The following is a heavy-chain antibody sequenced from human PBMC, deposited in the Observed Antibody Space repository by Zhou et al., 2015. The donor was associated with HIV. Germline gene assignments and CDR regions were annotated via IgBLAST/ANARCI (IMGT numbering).Heavy chain of an antibody. CDR1: GGTFSNYA. CDR3: SRDDGYGSGSYPYY. J-gene: IGHJ4*02. CDR2: IIPMFGTV. Sequence: QVLLVQSGAEVKKPGSSVKVSCEASGGTFSNYAVSWVRQAPGQGLEWMGAIIPMFGTVRYAQKFQGRVTLTADRSTNTAYMEMRSLRSEDTAVYYCSRDDGYGSGSYPYYWGQGTLVTVSS. D-gene: IGHD3-10*01. V-gene: IGHV1-69*06.